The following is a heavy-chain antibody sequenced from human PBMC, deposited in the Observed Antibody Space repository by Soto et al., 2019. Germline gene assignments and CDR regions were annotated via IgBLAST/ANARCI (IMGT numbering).Heavy chain of an antibody. CDR1: GFTFSSYW. D-gene: IGHD3-10*01. CDR2: INSDGSST. CDR3: ARVRGQIYGMDV. J-gene: IGHJ6*02. Sequence: GGSLRLSCAASGFTFSSYWMHWVRQAPGKGLVWVSRINSDGSSTSYADSVKGRFTISRDNAKSTLYLQMNSLRAEDTAVYYCARVRGQIYGMDVWGQGTTVTVSS. V-gene: IGHV3-74*01.